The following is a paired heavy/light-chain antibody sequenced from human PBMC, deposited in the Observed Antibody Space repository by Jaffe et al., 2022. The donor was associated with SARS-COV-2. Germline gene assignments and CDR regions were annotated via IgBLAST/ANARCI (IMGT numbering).Light chain of an antibody. CDR3: QQYGSRPLT. CDR1: QNVRSNY. V-gene: IGKV3-20*01. CDR2: GAY. Sequence: EIVLTQSPGTLSLSPGERATLSCRASQNVRSNYLAWYQQKPGQPPRLLIYGAYTRASGVPDRFSGSGSGTDFTLTIQRLEPEDFAVYYCQQYGSRPLTFGPGTKVDI. J-gene: IGKJ3*01.
Heavy chain of an antibody. CDR3: ATELTVAMLLGQRAVAFDM. CDR2: FDPEDGVI. V-gene: IGHV1-24*01. D-gene: IGHD5-12*01. J-gene: IGHJ3*02. Sequence: QVYLAQSGAEVRKPGASVKVSCKVSGDSLTQFSMHWVRQPPGKGLEWMGGFDPEDGVIIYAQKFQGRVTMTEDTSTDTAYMELISLRSDDTAVYYCATELTVAMLLGQRAVAFDMWGQGTMVIVSS. CDR1: GDSLTQFS.